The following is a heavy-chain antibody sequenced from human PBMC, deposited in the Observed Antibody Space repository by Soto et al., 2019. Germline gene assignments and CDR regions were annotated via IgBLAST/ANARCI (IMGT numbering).Heavy chain of an antibody. V-gene: IGHV3-23*01. J-gene: IGHJ5*02. CDR1: GFTFSSYA. CDR2: ISGSGGST. D-gene: IGHD2-2*01. Sequence: GGSLRLSCAASGFTFSSYAMSWVRQAPGKGLEWVSAISGSGGSTYYADSVKGRFTISRDNSKNTLYLQMNSLRAEDTAVYYCAKECSTSCYLSCWFDPWGQGTLVTVSS. CDR3: AKECSTSCYLSCWFDP.